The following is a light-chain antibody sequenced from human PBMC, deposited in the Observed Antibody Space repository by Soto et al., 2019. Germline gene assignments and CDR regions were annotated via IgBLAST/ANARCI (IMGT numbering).Light chain of an antibody. CDR3: CSYAGSYTWV. V-gene: IGLV2-11*01. J-gene: IGLJ3*02. Sequence: QSALTQPRSVSGSPGQSVTISCTGPSGNVGDFKYVSWYQHHPGKAPKLMIYDVTKRPSGVPDRFSGSQSGNTASLTISGLQAEDEAGYYCCSYAGSYTWVFGGGTKLTVL. CDR2: DVT. CDR1: SGNVGDFKY.